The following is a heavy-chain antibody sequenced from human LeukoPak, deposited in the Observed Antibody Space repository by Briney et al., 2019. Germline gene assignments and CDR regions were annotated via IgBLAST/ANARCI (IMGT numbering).Heavy chain of an antibody. Sequence: ASVKVSCKASGYIFSSNDINWVRQAAGQWLEWMGWMNPNSGDTGYTQKFQGRVAMTRSTSITTAYMELSSLRSEDTAVYYCARGPFGSGSFLDYWGQGTLVTVSS. CDR2: MNPNSGDT. V-gene: IGHV1-8*01. D-gene: IGHD3-10*01. CDR1: GYIFSSND. CDR3: ARGPFGSGSFLDY. J-gene: IGHJ4*02.